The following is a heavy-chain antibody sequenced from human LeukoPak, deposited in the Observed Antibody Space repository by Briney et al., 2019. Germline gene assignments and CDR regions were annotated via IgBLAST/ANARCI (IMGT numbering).Heavy chain of an antibody. J-gene: IGHJ3*01. CDR1: GYSFTSYC. V-gene: IGHV5-51*01. CDR3: GMSGDRVPLQDDVFDV. CDR2: IYPGDSGP. D-gene: IGHD1-26*01. Sequence: MRGESLQISCKVSGYSFTSYCIGWVRQRPGKGLEWMGIIYPGDSGPTYSPSFQGQVTISVDKSINTAYLQWSSLQASDTAMYYCGMSGDRVPLQDDVFDVWGQGTMVTVST.